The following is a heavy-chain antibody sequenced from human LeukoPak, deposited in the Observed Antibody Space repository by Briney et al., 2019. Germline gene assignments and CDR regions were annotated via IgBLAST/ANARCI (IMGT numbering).Heavy chain of an antibody. CDR2: IYYSGST. J-gene: IGHJ4*02. D-gene: IGHD6-19*01. CDR1: GGSISSYY. CDR3: ASLIAVAGQVDY. Sequence: SETPSLTCTVSGGSISSYYWSWIRQPPGKGLEWIGYIYYSGSTNYNPSLKRRATISVDTSKNQFSLKLSSVTAADTAVYYCASLIAVAGQVDYWGQGTLVTVSS. V-gene: IGHV4-59*01.